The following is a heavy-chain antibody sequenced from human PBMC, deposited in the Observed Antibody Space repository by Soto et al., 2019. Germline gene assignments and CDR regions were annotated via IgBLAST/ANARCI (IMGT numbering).Heavy chain of an antibody. CDR1: GGSISSSSYY. V-gene: IGHV4-39*01. CDR3: ASAHSGSYYPRGWFDP. CDR2: IYYSGST. Sequence: PSETLSLTCTFSGGSISSSSYYWGWIRQPPGKGLEWIGSIYYSGSTYYNPSLKSRVTISVDTSKNQFSLKLSSVTAADTAVYYCASAHSGSYYPRGWFDPWGQGTLVTVSS. J-gene: IGHJ5*02. D-gene: IGHD1-26*01.